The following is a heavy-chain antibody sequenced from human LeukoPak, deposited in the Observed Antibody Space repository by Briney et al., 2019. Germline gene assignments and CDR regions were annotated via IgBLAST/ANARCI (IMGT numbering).Heavy chain of an antibody. D-gene: IGHD3-22*01. CDR3: ARGNYDSIGYYEAFNH. V-gene: IGHV4-61*09. J-gene: IGHJ1*01. Sequence: KPSETLSLTCTVSGDSISSGSYYWSWIRQPAGKGLEWIGHIYRSGSTNYNASLKSRVTISVDTSKNQFSLKLSSVTAADTAVYYCARGNYDSIGYYEAFNHWGQGTLVTVSS. CDR1: GDSISSGSYY. CDR2: IYRSGST.